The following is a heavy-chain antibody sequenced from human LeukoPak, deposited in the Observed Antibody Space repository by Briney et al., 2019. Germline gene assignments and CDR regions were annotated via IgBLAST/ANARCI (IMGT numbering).Heavy chain of an antibody. D-gene: IGHD3-22*01. CDR3: ARVGGDYYDSSGYYYTNDFDY. V-gene: IGHV1-2*02. CDR2: INPNSGGT. CDR1: GYTFTGYY. J-gene: IGHJ4*02. Sequence: GASVKVSCKASGYTFTGYYMHWVRQAPGQGLEWMGWINPNSGGTNYAQKFQGRVTMTRDTSISTAYMALSRLRSDDTAVYYCARVGGDYYDSSGYYYTNDFDYWGQGTLVTVSS.